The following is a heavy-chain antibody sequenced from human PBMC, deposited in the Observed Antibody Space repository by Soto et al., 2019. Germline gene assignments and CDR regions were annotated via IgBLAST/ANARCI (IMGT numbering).Heavy chain of an antibody. J-gene: IGHJ4*02. CDR3: ARVVVATDFDY. CDR2: ISSSSSYI. D-gene: IGHD5-12*01. Sequence: GGSLRLSCAASGFTFSSYSMNWVRQAPGKGLEWVSSISSSSSYIYYADSVKGRFTISRDNAKNSLYLQMNSLRAEDTAVYYCARVVVATDFDYWGQGTLVTVSS. CDR1: GFTFSSYS. V-gene: IGHV3-21*01.